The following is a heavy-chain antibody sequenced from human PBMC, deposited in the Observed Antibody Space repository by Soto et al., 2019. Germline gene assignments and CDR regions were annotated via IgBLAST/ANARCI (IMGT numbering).Heavy chain of an antibody. Sequence: ASVKVSCKASGYTFTSYAMHWVRQAPGQRLEWMGWINAGNGNTKYSQKFQGRVTITRDTSASTAYMELSSLRSEDTAVYYCARDKDDTVTTDYFDYWGQGTLVTVSS. J-gene: IGHJ4*02. CDR1: GYTFTSYA. D-gene: IGHD4-17*01. V-gene: IGHV1-3*01. CDR3: ARDKDDTVTTDYFDY. CDR2: INAGNGNT.